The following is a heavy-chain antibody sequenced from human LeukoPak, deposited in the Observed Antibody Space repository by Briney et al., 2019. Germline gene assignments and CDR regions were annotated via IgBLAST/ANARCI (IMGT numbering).Heavy chain of an antibody. D-gene: IGHD3-16*02. V-gene: IGHV3-23*01. Sequence: QAGGSLRLSCAASGFTFSSYAMSWVRQAPGKGLEWVSAISGSGGSTYYADSVKGRFTISRDNSKNTLYPQMNSLRAEDTAVYYCAKELRLGEVSPRTRTWGQGTLVTVSS. CDR1: GFTFSSYA. J-gene: IGHJ5*02. CDR3: AKELRLGEVSPRTRT. CDR2: ISGSGGST.